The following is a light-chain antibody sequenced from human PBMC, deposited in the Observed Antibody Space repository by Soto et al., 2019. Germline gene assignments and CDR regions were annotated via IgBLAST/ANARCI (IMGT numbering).Light chain of an antibody. V-gene: IGKV3-11*01. CDR1: QSVSSY. Sequence: EIVLTQSPATLSLSPGERATLSCRASQSVSSYLAWYQQKPGQAPRLLIYDASNRATGIPARFSGSGSGTDLTLTISSLEPEDFAVYYCQQYDNSVWTFGQGTKVDIK. CDR2: DAS. CDR3: QQYDNSVWT. J-gene: IGKJ1*01.